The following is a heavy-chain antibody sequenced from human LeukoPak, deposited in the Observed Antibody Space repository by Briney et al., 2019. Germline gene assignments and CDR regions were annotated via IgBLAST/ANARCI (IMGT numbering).Heavy chain of an antibody. V-gene: IGHV3-33*01. Sequence: GRSLRLSCAASGFTFSNYGTHWVRQAPGKGLECVAVIWDDGSNEYYADSVKGRFTIFRDNRRNTLYLQINSLRAEDTAVYSCARDHSGTQDYWGQGTLVTVSS. D-gene: IGHD1-1*01. J-gene: IGHJ4*02. CDR1: GFTFSNYG. CDR2: IWDDGSNE. CDR3: ARDHSGTQDY.